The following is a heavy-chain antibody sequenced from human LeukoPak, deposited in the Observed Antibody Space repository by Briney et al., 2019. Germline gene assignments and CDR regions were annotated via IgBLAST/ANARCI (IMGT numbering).Heavy chain of an antibody. Sequence: PSETLSLTCAVYGGSFSGYYWSWIRQPPGKGLEWIGEINHSGSTNYNPSLKSRVTISVDTSKNQFSLKLSSVTAADTAVYYCARLSVYGDNRRDYWGQGTLVTVSS. CDR1: GGSFSGYY. V-gene: IGHV4-34*01. CDR2: INHSGST. CDR3: ARLSVYGDNRRDY. J-gene: IGHJ4*02. D-gene: IGHD4-17*01.